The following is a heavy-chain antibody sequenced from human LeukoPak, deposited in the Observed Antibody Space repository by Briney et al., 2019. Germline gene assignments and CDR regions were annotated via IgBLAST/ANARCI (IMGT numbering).Heavy chain of an antibody. Sequence: KSSETLSLTCSVSGDSVSRSDSYWDWIRQPPGKGLEWIGTIYYSGRTYYSPSLKSRVTISVDTSKNQFSLKLSSVTAADTAVYYCASLPFGDPREAPNDYWGQGTLVTVSS. V-gene: IGHV4-39*07. CDR2: IYYSGRT. CDR3: ASLPFGDPREAPNDY. CDR1: GDSVSRSDSY. D-gene: IGHD3-10*01. J-gene: IGHJ4*02.